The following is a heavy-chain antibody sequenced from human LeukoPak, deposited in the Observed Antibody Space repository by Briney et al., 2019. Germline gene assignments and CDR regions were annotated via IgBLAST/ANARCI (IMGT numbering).Heavy chain of an antibody. CDR3: ARDRLKYSSSRGAFDI. D-gene: IGHD6-13*01. J-gene: IGHJ3*02. CDR1: GYTFINYG. Sequence: ASVKVSCKASGYTFINYGISWVRQAPGQGLEWMGWISAYNGNTNYAQKLQGRVTMTTDTSTSTAYMELRSLRSDDTAVYYCARDRLKYSSSRGAFDIWGQGTMVTVSS. V-gene: IGHV1-18*01. CDR2: ISAYNGNT.